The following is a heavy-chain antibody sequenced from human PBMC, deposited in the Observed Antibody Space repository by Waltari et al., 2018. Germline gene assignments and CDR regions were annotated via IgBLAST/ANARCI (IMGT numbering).Heavy chain of an antibody. V-gene: IGHV5-51*03. D-gene: IGHD3-22*01. CDR1: GYSFAAYW. CDR2: IYPGESDT. Sequence: EVQLVQSGAEMKKAGDSLKISCKGSGYSFAAYWIGWVRQLPGKGLEWMGIIYPGESDTRYSPSFQGHVTISADKSINTAYLQWSSLRASDTAMYYCARRYAYDSSGFVGEYDHYAMDVWGQGTTVIVSS. J-gene: IGHJ6*02. CDR3: ARRYAYDSSGFVGEYDHYAMDV.